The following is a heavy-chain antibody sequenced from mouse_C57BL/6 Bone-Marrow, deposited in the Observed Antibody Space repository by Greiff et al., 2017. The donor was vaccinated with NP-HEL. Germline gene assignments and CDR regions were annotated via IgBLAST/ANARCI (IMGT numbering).Heavy chain of an antibody. D-gene: IGHD1-1*01. CDR1: GYTFTSYG. CDR3: ARLYGSSSDY. CDR2: IYPRSGNT. V-gene: IGHV1-81*01. Sequence: QVQLKESGAELARPGASVKLSCKASGYTFTSYGISWVKQRTGQGLEWIGEIYPRSGNTYYNEKFKGKATLTADKSSSTAYMELRSLTSEDSAVYFCARLYGSSSDYWGQGTTLTVSS. J-gene: IGHJ2*01.